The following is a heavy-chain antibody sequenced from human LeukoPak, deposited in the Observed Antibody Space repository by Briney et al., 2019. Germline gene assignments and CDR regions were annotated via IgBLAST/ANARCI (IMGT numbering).Heavy chain of an antibody. CDR3: ARQGYDSSGYYFDY. Sequence: GASVKVSCTASGYTFTGYYMHWVRQAPGQGLEWMGWINPNSGGTNYAQTFQGRVTMTRDTSISTAYMELSRLRSDDTAVYYCARQGYDSSGYYFDYWGQGTLVTVSS. CDR1: GYTFTGYY. J-gene: IGHJ4*02. D-gene: IGHD3-22*01. CDR2: INPNSGGT. V-gene: IGHV1-2*02.